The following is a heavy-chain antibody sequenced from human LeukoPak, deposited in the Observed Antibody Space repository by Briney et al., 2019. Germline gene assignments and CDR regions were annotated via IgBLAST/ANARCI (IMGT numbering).Heavy chain of an antibody. V-gene: IGHV3-64D*09. D-gene: IGHD3-16*01. J-gene: IGHJ4*02. CDR2: ISKDGGTQ. Sequence: GGSLRLSCSASGFAFSSYAMYWVRQAPGKGLEYVSAISKDGGTQYPADSVKGRITISRDNSKNTLYLQMSSLRPEDTAVYYCVKGGWGDYWGQGTLVAVSS. CDR1: GFAFSSYA. CDR3: VKGGWGDY.